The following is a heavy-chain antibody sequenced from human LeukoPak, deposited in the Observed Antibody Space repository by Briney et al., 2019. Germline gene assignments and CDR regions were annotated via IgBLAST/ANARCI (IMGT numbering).Heavy chain of an antibody. Sequence: PGGSLRLSCAASGFTFSSYSMNWVRQAPGKGLEWVSSISSSSSYIYYADSVKGRFTISRDNAKNSLYLQMNSLRAEGTAAYYCAREAAAASDAFDIWGQGTMVTVSS. V-gene: IGHV3-21*01. CDR2: ISSSSSYI. J-gene: IGHJ3*02. CDR1: GFTFSSYS. CDR3: AREAAAASDAFDI. D-gene: IGHD6-13*01.